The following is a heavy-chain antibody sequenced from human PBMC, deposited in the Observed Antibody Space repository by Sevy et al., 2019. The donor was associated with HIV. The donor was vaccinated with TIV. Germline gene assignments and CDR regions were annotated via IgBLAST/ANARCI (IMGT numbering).Heavy chain of an antibody. CDR3: AKEVSEQSYSDY. CDR2: IGGSADYT. Sequence: GGSLRLSCVTSGFTFSSYAMSWVRQTPGKGLEWVSAIGGSADYTYYADSVKGRFTISRDNSKNTLYLQMNGLRAEDTAVYYCAKEVSEQSYSDYWGQGTLVTVS. CDR1: GFTFSSYA. V-gene: IGHV3-23*01. J-gene: IGHJ4*02. D-gene: IGHD3-10*01.